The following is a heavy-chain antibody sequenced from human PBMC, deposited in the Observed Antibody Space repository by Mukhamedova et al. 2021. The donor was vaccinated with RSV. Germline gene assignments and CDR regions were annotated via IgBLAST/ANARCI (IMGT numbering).Heavy chain of an antibody. D-gene: IGHD2-8*01. J-gene: IGHJ4*02. Sequence: GRFTISRDDSKNTLYLQMNSLKTEDTAVYYCITDLMEVPGYWGQGTLVTVSS. CDR3: ITDLMEVPGY. V-gene: IGHV3-15*01.